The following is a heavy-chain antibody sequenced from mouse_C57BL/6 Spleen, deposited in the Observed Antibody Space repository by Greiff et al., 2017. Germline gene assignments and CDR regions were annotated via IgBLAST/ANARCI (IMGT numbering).Heavy chain of an antibody. V-gene: IGHV5-17*01. CDR2: ISSGSSTI. Sequence: EVQLVESGGGLVKPGGSLKLSCAASGFTFSDYGMHWVRQAPEKGLEWVAYISSGSSTIYYADTVKGRFTISRDNAKNTLFLQMTSLRSEDTAMYYCATVVAPYYYAMDYWGQGTSVTVSS. J-gene: IGHJ4*01. CDR3: ATVVAPYYYAMDY. D-gene: IGHD1-1*01. CDR1: GFTFSDYG.